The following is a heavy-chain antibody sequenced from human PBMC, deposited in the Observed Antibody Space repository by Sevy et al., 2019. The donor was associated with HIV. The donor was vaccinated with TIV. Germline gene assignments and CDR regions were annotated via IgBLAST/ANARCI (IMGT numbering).Heavy chain of an antibody. J-gene: IGHJ6*02. CDR1: GGSISNFY. CDR3: AREPPYYDILSGYSYGMDV. CDR2: IYYSGST. V-gene: IGHV4-59*01. Sequence: TLSLTCTVSGGSISNFYWSWIRQPPGKGLEWIGNIYYSGSTNYNPSLKSRVTISVDTSKNQLSLRLNSVTAADTAVYYCAREPPYYDILSGYSYGMDVWGQGTTVTVSS. D-gene: IGHD3-9*01.